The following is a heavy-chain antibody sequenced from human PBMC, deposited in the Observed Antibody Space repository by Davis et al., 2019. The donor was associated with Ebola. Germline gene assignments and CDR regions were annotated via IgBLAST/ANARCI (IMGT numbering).Heavy chain of an antibody. CDR2: IDPNDSDT. D-gene: IGHD6-19*01. CDR1: GGSFSSYG. V-gene: IGHV5-10-1*01. Sequence: KVSCKISGGSFSSYGLSWVRQMPGKGLEWMGRIDPNDSDTNYSPSFQGHVTISADKSFNTAFLQWSSLKASDSATYYCARGEDNYGWTSGWYFDPWGQGTLVTVSS. CDR3: ARGEDNYGWTSGWYFDP. J-gene: IGHJ5*02.